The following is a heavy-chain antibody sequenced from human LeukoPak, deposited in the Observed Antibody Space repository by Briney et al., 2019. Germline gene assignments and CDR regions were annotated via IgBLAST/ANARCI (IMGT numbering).Heavy chain of an antibody. CDR2: ISNSSSNI. D-gene: IGHD5-12*01. V-gene: IGHV3-11*01. Sequence: GGSLRLSCAASGFTFSDYYMSWLRQAPGKGLVWVSYISNSSSNIYYADPVKGRFTISRDNAKNSLYLHMNSQRAEDTAVYYCASEESGYDYLRIYVAGANPFDYWGQGTLVTVSS. CDR1: GFTFSDYY. CDR3: ASEESGYDYLRIYVAGANPFDY. J-gene: IGHJ4*02.